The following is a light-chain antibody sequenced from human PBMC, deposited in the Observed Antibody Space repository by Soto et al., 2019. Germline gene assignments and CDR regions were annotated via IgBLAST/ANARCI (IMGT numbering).Light chain of an antibody. V-gene: IGLV1-40*01. CDR1: SSNIGAGYD. Sequence: QSALTQPPSVSGAPGQRVTISCTGSSSNIGAGYDVHWYQQLPGTAPKLLIYANSLRPSGVPDRFSDSKSGTSASLAITGLQAEDEADYYCQSYDSSLSGSVFGGGTKLTVL. J-gene: IGLJ2*01. CDR3: QSYDSSLSGSV. CDR2: ANS.